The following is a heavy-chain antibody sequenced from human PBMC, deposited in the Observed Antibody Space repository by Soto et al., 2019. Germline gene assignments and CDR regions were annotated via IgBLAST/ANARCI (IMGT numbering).Heavy chain of an antibody. Sequence: ASVKVSCKASGYTFTSYDINWVRQATGQGLEWMGWMNPNSGNTGYARKFQGRVTMTRNTSISTAYMELSSLRSEDTAVYYCARLYCSSTSCYRDYWGQGTLVTVSS. CDR2: MNPNSGNT. J-gene: IGHJ4*02. D-gene: IGHD2-2*01. V-gene: IGHV1-8*01. CDR3: ARLYCSSTSCYRDY. CDR1: GYTFTSYD.